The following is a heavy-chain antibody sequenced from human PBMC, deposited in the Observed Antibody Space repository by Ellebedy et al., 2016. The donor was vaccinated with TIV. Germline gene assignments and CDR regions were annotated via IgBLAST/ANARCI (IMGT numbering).Heavy chain of an antibody. Sequence: GGSLRLSXAASGFTFSDYYMSWIRQAPGKGLEWVSYISSSGSTIYYADSVKGRFTISRDNAKNSLYLQMNSLRAEDTAVYYCARAVATIGYYGMDVWGQGTTVTVSS. CDR3: ARAVATIGYYGMDV. CDR1: GFTFSDYY. J-gene: IGHJ6*02. CDR2: ISSSGSTI. D-gene: IGHD5-12*01. V-gene: IGHV3-11*04.